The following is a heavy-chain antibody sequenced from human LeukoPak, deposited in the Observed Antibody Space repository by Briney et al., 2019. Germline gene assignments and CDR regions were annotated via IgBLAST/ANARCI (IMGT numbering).Heavy chain of an antibody. V-gene: IGHV3-66*01. D-gene: IGHD3-22*01. CDR1: GFTLSSNY. J-gene: IGHJ4*02. Sequence: GGSLRLACVASGFTLSSNYMSWVRQAPGKGLEWVSVIYSGGSTYYADSVKGRFTISRDNSKNTLYLQMNSLRAEDSAVYYCARDEYYYDGSAYHYYFDYWGQGTLVTVSS. CDR2: IYSGGST. CDR3: ARDEYYYDGSAYHYYFDY.